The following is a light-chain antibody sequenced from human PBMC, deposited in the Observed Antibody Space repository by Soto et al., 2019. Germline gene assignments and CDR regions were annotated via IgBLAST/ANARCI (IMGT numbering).Light chain of an antibody. Sequence: QSVLTQPASVSGSPGQSITISCTGTSSDVGSYNLVSWYQQHPGKAPKLMIYEVSKRPSGVSNRFSGSKSGNTASLTISGLQAEDEADYYCCSYAGSSTPYVSGTGTKVPV. CDR3: CSYAGSSTPYV. CDR1: SSDVGSYNL. V-gene: IGLV2-23*02. CDR2: EVS. J-gene: IGLJ1*01.